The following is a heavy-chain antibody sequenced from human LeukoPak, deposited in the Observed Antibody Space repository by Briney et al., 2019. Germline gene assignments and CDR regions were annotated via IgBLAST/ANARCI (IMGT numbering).Heavy chain of an antibody. D-gene: IGHD2-2*01. CDR1: GFTFSSYA. V-gene: IGHV3-23*01. J-gene: IGHJ6*02. Sequence: GGSLRLSCAASGFTFSSYAMSWVRQAPGKGLEWVSLISGSGDTIYYADPVKGRFTISRDNAKNSLHLQMNSLRAEDTAVYFCARVLAVPVALYFYYGLDVWGQGTTVTVSS. CDR3: ARVLAVPVALYFYYGLDV. CDR2: ISGSGDTI.